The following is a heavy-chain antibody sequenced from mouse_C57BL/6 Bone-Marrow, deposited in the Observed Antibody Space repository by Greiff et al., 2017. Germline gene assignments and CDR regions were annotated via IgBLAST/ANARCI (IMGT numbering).Heavy chain of an antibody. Sequence: VHVKQSGAELVKPGASVKLSCTASGFNIKDYYMHWVKQRPEQGLEWIGRIDPGDGDTEYTPKFQGKATMTADTSSNTAYLQLSSLTSEDTADYYCTTCGDYDGSSEYYFDYWGQGTTRTVSS. CDR3: TTCGDYDGSSEYYFDY. D-gene: IGHD1-1*01. V-gene: IGHV14-1*01. J-gene: IGHJ2*01. CDR2: IDPGDGDT. CDR1: GFNIKDYY.